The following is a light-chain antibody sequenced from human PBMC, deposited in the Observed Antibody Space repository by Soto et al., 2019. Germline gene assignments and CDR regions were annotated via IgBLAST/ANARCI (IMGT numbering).Light chain of an antibody. J-gene: IGKJ1*01. CDR2: DAS. Sequence: DIQRTQSPSTLSSSVGDRVTITCRASQSISSWLAWYKQKPGKAPKLLIYDASSLESGVPSRFRGSGSGTEFTLTISSLKPDDFETYYCQQYNSYPKTFGQGTKVDIK. CDR1: QSISSW. V-gene: IGKV1-5*01. CDR3: QQYNSYPKT.